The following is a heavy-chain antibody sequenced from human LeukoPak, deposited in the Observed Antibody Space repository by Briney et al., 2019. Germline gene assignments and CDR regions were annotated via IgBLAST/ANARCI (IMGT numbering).Heavy chain of an antibody. V-gene: IGHV3-53*01. CDR1: GFSVSSSY. J-gene: IGHJ3*02. CDR3: ARAPTRNAFDI. Sequence: GGSLRLSCAASGFSVSSSYMSWVRQAPGKGLEWVSVIYSGDSTYYVDSVKGRFTISRDNSKNTLYLQMNSLRAEDTAVYYCARAPTRNAFDIWGQGTMVTVSS. CDR2: IYSGDST.